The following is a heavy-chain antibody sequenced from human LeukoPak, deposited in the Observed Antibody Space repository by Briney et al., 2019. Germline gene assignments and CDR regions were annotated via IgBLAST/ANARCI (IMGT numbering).Heavy chain of an antibody. Sequence: SQTLSLTCTVSGGSISSGGYYWSWIRQHPGTGLEWIGYIYYSGSTYYNPSLKSRVTISVDTSKNQFSLKLSSVTAADTAVYYCARGPMVRGAYYFDPWGQGTLVTVSS. D-gene: IGHD3-10*01. CDR1: GGSISSGGYY. V-gene: IGHV4-31*03. CDR3: ARGPMVRGAYYFDP. CDR2: IYYSGST. J-gene: IGHJ5*02.